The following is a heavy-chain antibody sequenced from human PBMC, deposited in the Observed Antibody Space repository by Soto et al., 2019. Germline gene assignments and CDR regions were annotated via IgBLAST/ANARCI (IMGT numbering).Heavy chain of an antibody. D-gene: IGHD3-10*01. J-gene: IGHJ5*02. CDR3: ARDSPITMVGPVQNWFVP. V-gene: IGHV4-31*03. CDR1: GGSISSGGYY. CDR2: IYYSGST. Sequence: QVQLQESGPGLVKPSETLSLTCTVSGGSISSGGYYWSWIRQHPGKGLEWIGYIYYSGSTYYNPSLKSRVTISVDTSKNQFSLKLSSVTAADTAIYYCARDSPITMVGPVQNWFVPWGQGTLVTVSS.